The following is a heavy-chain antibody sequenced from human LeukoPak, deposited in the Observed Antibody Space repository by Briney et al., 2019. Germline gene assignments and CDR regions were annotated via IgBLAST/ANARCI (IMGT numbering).Heavy chain of an antibody. D-gene: IGHD6-19*01. J-gene: IGHJ5*02. CDR3: ARSSGSSGWYSWFDP. Sequence: GGSLRLSCAASGFTFSSYWMHWVRQAPGKGLVWVSRINSDGSSTNYADSVKGRFTISRDNSKNTLYLQMNSLRAEDTAVYYCARSSGSSGWYSWFDPWGQGTLVTVSS. CDR2: INSDGSST. V-gene: IGHV3-74*01. CDR1: GFTFSSYW.